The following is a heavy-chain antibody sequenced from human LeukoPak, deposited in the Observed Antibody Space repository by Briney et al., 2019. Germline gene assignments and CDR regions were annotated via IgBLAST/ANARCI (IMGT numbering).Heavy chain of an antibody. J-gene: IGHJ6*02. CDR3: ARLIALQLWEVGMDV. CDR2: IYSSGST. Sequence: XKGRXXMXYIYSSGSTNYHPSLKRRVTISVHTSKNQFSLKLSSVPAADTAVYYCARLIALQLWEVGMDVWGQGTTVTVSS. D-gene: IGHD5-18*01. V-gene: IGHV4-59*08.